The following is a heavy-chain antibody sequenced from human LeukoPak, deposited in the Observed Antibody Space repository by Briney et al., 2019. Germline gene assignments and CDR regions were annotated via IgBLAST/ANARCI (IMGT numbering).Heavy chain of an antibody. CDR3: ARFSSHDWYFDL. J-gene: IGHJ2*01. Sequence: SETLSLTCSVSGGSIISKTSYWVWIRQPPGKGLEWIGYIYYSGSTNYNPSLKSRVTISVDTSKNQFSLQLSSVTAADTAVYYCARFSSHDWYFDLWGRGALVTVSS. CDR2: IYYSGST. CDR1: GGSIISKTSY. V-gene: IGHV4-61*05.